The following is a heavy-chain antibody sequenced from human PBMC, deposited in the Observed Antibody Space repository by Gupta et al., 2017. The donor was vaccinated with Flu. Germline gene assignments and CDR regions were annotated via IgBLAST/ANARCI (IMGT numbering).Heavy chain of an antibody. V-gene: IGHV4-34*01. CDR3: ARCAWVANARRGYSYGYPMRSGMDV. D-gene: IGHD5-18*01. CDR2: INHSGST. CDR1: GGSFSGYY. J-gene: IGHJ6*02. Sequence: QVQLQQWGAGLLKPSETLSLTCAVYGGSFSGYYWSWIRQPPGKGLEWIGEINHSGSTNYNPSLKSRVTISVDTAKNQFSLKLSSVTAADTAVYYCARCAWVANARRGYSYGYPMRSGMDVWGQGTTVTVYS.